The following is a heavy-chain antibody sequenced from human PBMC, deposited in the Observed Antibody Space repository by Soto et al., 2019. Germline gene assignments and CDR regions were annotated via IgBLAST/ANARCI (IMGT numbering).Heavy chain of an antibody. Sequence: SETLSLTCTVSGGSINTFYWSWVRQPAGKGLEWIGRIFSSGSTSFNPSLESRVAMAVDTSKNHFSLNLSSVTAADMAVYYCAREGSYSAYNFAHGIQLWSFDFWGQGALVTVSS. CDR2: IFSSGST. D-gene: IGHD5-12*01. V-gene: IGHV4-4*07. CDR3: AREGSYSAYNFAHGIQLWSFDF. CDR1: GGSINTFY. J-gene: IGHJ4*02.